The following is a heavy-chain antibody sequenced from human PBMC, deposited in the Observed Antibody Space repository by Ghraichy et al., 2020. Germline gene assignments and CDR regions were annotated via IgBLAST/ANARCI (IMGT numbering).Heavy chain of an antibody. CDR3: ARGGSSSGGDY. CDR2: INHSGST. D-gene: IGHD6-6*01. Sequence: SETLSLTCAVYGGSFSGYYWSWIRQPPGKGLEWIGEINHSGSTNYNPSLKSRVTISVDTSKNQFSLKLSSVTAADTVVYYCARGGSSSGGDYWGQGTLVTVSS. V-gene: IGHV4-34*01. CDR1: GGSFSGYY. J-gene: IGHJ4*02.